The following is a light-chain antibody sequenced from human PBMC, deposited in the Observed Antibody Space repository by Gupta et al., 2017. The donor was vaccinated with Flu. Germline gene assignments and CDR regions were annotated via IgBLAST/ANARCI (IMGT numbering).Light chain of an antibody. Sequence: IVLTQSPATLSLSPGERATLSCRASQSVSSYLAWYQQKPGQAPRLLIYDSFNRATGIPARFSGSGSGTDFTLTISSLEPEDSAVYYCQHRSSRPLTFGGGTKVEI. CDR2: DSF. CDR1: QSVSSY. J-gene: IGKJ4*01. V-gene: IGKV3-11*01. CDR3: QHRSSRPLT.